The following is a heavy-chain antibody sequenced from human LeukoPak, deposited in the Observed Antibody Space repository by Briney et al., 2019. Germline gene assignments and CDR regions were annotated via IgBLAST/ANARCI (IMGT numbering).Heavy chain of an antibody. V-gene: IGHV4-39*01. D-gene: IGHD3-16*01. J-gene: IGHJ4*02. CDR1: GSSITSVSHY. Sequence: PSETLSLTCTIPGSSITSVSHYWGWIRQPPGKGLEWIGDIYYTGSTYYSPSLRGRVTMSVHTSENQFSLRLNSVTAVDTAVYYCARRWGNIVGVTYEYWGQGTLDTVSS. CDR2: IYYTGST. CDR3: ARRWGNIVGVTYEY.